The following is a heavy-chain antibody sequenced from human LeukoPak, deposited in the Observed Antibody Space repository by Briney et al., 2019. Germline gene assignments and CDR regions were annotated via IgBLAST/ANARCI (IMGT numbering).Heavy chain of an antibody. D-gene: IGHD3-10*01. Sequence: PGGSLRLSCAASGFTFSTYGMTWVRQAPGKGLGWVSAISGSGGSTYYADSVKGRFNISRDNSKNTLYLQMNSLRAEDTAVYYCAKGERGLLWFGELFYYFEYWGQGILVTVSS. CDR3: AKGERGLLWFGELFYYFEY. V-gene: IGHV3-23*01. CDR1: GFTFSTYG. J-gene: IGHJ4*02. CDR2: ISGSGGST.